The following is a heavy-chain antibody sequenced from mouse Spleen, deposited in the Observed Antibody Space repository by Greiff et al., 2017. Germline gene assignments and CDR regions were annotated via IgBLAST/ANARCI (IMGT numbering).Heavy chain of an antibody. CDR3: ARPSSYGYYAMDY. J-gene: IGHJ4*01. V-gene: IGHV1-69*01. Sequence: QVQLQQPGAELVMPGASVKLSCKASGYTFTSYWMHWVKQRPGQGLEWIGEIDPSDSYTNYNQKFKGKATLTVDKSSSTAYMQLSSLTSEDSAVYYCARPSSYGYYAMDYWGQGTSVTVSS. D-gene: IGHD1-1*01. CDR1: GYTFTSYW. CDR2: IDPSDSYT.